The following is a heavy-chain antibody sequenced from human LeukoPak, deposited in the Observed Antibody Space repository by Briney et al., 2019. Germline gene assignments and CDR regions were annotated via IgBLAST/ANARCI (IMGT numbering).Heavy chain of an antibody. V-gene: IGHV3-7*01. J-gene: IGHJ4*02. Sequence: GGSLRLSCAVSGLTFSSSWMDWVRQAPGKGLEWVASINPDGNKKYSADSVKGRFTISRDNAENSLYLQTDSLRVEDTAFYYCARDLAYSRLDYWGQGMLVTVSS. CDR2: INPDGNKK. D-gene: IGHD5-18*01. CDR3: ARDLAYSRLDY. CDR1: GLTFSSSW.